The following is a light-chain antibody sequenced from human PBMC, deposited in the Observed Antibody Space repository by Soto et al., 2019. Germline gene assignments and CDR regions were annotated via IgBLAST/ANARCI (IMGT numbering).Light chain of an antibody. Sequence: EIVLTQSPATLSLSPGERATLSRRASQSVSSYLAWYQQKPGQAPRLLIYDASNRATGIPARFSGSGSGTVFTLTISSLEPEDFAVYYCQQRSNWPSTFGQGTRLEIK. V-gene: IGKV3-11*01. J-gene: IGKJ5*01. CDR3: QQRSNWPST. CDR1: QSVSSY. CDR2: DAS.